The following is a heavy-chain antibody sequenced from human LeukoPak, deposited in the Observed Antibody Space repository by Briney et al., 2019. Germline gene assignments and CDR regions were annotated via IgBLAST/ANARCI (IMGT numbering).Heavy chain of an antibody. V-gene: IGHV3-23*01. CDR2: ISGSGAGT. CDR1: GFTFSSYA. J-gene: IGHJ4*02. Sequence: GGSLRLSCAASGFTFSSYAMSWVRQAPGKGLEWVSGISGSGAGTYYVGSVKGRFTISRDNSKNTLYLQMNSLRAEDTAVYYCAKDPYYYDSSGYYYGYFDYWGQGTLVTVSS. D-gene: IGHD3-22*01. CDR3: AKDPYYYDSSGYYYGYFDY.